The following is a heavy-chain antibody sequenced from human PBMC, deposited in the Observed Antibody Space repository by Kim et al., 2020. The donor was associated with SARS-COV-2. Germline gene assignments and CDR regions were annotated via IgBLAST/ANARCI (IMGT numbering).Heavy chain of an antibody. CDR1: GFTFSSYA. D-gene: IGHD4-17*01. Sequence: GGSLRLSCAASGFTFSSYAMSWVRQAPGKGLEWVSAISGSGGSTYYADSVKGRFTISRDNSKNTLYLQMNSLRAEDTAVYYCAKSLDETTVVTPGYYYGMDVWGQGTTVTVSS. V-gene: IGHV3-23*01. J-gene: IGHJ6*02. CDR2: ISGSGGST. CDR3: AKSLDETTVVTPGYYYGMDV.